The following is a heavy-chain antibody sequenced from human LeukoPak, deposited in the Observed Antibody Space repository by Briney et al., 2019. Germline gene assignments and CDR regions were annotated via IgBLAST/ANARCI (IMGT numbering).Heavy chain of an antibody. CDR2: IYYTGST. V-gene: IGHV4-59*01. CDR3: AGGLQWLSFAC. CDR1: GGSRRSFC. J-gene: IGHJ4*02. D-gene: IGHD6-19*01. Sequence: SETLSLTCPVPGGSRRSFCCGWIRQPASSVLEWHGYIYYTGSTNYNATLKGRFTISVDTSKNQLSLNLNSVAAADTAVYYCAGGLQWLSFACWGQGTLVSVSS.